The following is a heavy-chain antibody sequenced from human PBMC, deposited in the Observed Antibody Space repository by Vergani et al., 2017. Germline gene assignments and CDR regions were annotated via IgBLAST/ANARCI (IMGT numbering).Heavy chain of an antibody. Sequence: QVQLVQSGAEVKKPGASVKVSFKASGYTFTSYGISWVRQAPGQGLEWMGWISAYNGNTNYAQKLQGRVTMTTDTSISTAYMELSRLRSDDTAVYYCASDGATSTNGVCYTHWGQGTLVTVSS. J-gene: IGHJ4*02. CDR2: ISAYNGNT. CDR3: ASDGATSTNGVCYTH. V-gene: IGHV1-18*04. D-gene: IGHD2-8*01. CDR1: GYTFTSYG.